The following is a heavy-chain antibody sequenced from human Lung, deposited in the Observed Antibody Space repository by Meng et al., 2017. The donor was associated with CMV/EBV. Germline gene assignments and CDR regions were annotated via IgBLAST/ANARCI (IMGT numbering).Heavy chain of an antibody. CDR1: GLAFSDYW. V-gene: IGHV3-48*03. CDR2: ISSSGSTI. CDR3: ARAGITMVRGVMVDYYGMDV. J-gene: IGHJ6*02. Sequence: GESLKISCAASGLAFSDYWMNWVRQAPGKGLEWVSYISSSGSTIYYADSVKGRFTISRDNAKNSLYLQMNSLRAEDTAVYYRARAGITMVRGVMVDYYGMDVWGQGTTVTSP. D-gene: IGHD3-10*01.